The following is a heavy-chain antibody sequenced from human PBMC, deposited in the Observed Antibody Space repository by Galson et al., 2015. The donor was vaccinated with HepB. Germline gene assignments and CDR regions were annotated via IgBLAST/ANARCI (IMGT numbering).Heavy chain of an antibody. D-gene: IGHD6-13*01. V-gene: IGHV3-11*01. Sequence: SLRLSCAASGFTFSDYYMSWIRQAPGKGLEWVSYISSSGSTIYYADSVKGRFTISRDNAKNSLYLQMNSLRAEDTAVYYCARSGSWWYSSSWYAPTGVRGKDWFDPWGQGTLVTVSS. CDR2: ISSSGSTI. CDR1: GFTFSDYY. J-gene: IGHJ5*02. CDR3: ARSGSWWYSSSWYAPTGVRGKDWFDP.